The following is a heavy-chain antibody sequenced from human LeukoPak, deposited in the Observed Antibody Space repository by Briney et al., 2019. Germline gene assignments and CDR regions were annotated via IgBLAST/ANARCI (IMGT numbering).Heavy chain of an antibody. Sequence: TGGSLRLSCAASGFTLISYAMTWVRQAPGKGLDWVSTISGDGDSTYYADSVKGRFTISRDNSKNMVYLQMNSLRAAAAALYSCAKMRLTETTGADFWGQGTLVTVSS. CDR2: ISGDGDST. V-gene: IGHV3-23*01. J-gene: IGHJ4*02. CDR1: GFTLISYA. CDR3: AKMRLTETTGADF. D-gene: IGHD4-17*01.